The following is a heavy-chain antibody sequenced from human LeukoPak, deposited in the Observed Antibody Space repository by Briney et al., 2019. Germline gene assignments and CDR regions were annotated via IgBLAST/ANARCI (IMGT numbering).Heavy chain of an antibody. CDR2: IYPGDSDT. CDR3: ARYDELLSIDYFDY. D-gene: IGHD1-26*01. J-gene: IGHJ4*02. Sequence: GESLKISCKGSGYKFTNYWIGWVRQMPGKGLEWMRIIYPGDSDTRYSPSFQGQVTISADKSISTAYLQWSSLKASDTAMYYCARYDELLSIDYFDYWGQGTLVTVSS. CDR1: GYKFTNYW. V-gene: IGHV5-51*01.